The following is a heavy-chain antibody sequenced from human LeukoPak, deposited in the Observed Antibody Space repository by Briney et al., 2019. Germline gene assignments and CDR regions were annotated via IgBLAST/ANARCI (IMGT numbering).Heavy chain of an antibody. CDR1: GNTFAGYY. D-gene: IGHD6-19*01. CDR3: ARDVSSGPVNY. Sequence: ASVKVSCKASGNTFAGYYLHWVRQAPGHGLEWMGWINPNSGATNYAQKFQDRVTMTRDTSISTAYMELSRLRSDDTAVYYCARDVSSGPVNYWGQGTLVTVSS. J-gene: IGHJ4*02. V-gene: IGHV1-2*02. CDR2: INPNSGAT.